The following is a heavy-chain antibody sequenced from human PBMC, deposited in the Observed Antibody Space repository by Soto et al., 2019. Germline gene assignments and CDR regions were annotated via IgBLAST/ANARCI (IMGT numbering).Heavy chain of an antibody. V-gene: IGHV3-23*01. D-gene: IGHD2-2*01. CDR3: ARSHVPAANHFYYMDV. J-gene: IGHJ6*03. Sequence: GGSLRLSCAATGFSFSDYAMSWVRQAPGKGLEWVSGINNIGHVTNIAESVKGRFTIARDNSNNTLYLLMDNLRAEDTALYYCARSHVPAANHFYYMDVWGQGTTVTVSS. CDR2: INNIGHVT. CDR1: GFSFSDYA.